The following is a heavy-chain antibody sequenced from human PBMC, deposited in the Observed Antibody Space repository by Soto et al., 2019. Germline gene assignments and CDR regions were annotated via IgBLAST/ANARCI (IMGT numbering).Heavy chain of an antibody. CDR3: ARKQAGYFYGIDY. CDR2: IYDSGST. Sequence: SETLSLTCTVSGGSITSGGYYWSWIRQHPGKGLEWLGYIYDSGSTFYNPSLKSRITLSVDTSRNQFSLKLSSVTVADTAVYFCARKQAGYFYGIDYWGQGTLVTVSS. J-gene: IGHJ4*02. CDR1: GGSITSGGYY. V-gene: IGHV4-31*03. D-gene: IGHD3-10*01.